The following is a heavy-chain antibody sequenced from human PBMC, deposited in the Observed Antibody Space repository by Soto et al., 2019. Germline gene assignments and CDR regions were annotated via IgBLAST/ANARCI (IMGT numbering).Heavy chain of an antibody. CDR2: IYYSGST. V-gene: IGHV4-39*02. Sequence: SETLSLTCTVSGGSISSSSYYWGWIRQPPGKGLEWIGSIYYSGSTYYNPSLKSRVTISVDTSKNQFSLKLSSVTPADTAVYYCVREKIRNDFWSGYYTQWFAPWGRGTLFTVSS. CDR3: VREKIRNDFWSGYYTQWFAP. J-gene: IGHJ5*02. D-gene: IGHD3-3*01. CDR1: GGSISSSSYY.